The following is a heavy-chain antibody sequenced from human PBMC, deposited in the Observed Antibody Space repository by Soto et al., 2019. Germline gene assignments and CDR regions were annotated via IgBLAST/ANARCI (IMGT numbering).Heavy chain of an antibody. J-gene: IGHJ4*02. D-gene: IGHD3-10*01. CDR1: GFPFTTYG. Sequence: QVQLVESGGGVVQPGRSLRLSCAASGFPFTTYGMHWVREGPGKGLEWVAVISYDGRTKYYADSVKGRFTISRDNSKNTLYLQMNNLRPEDTALYFCVGGQYYFDYRGQGTLVTVSP. CDR3: VGGQYYFDY. V-gene: IGHV3-30*03. CDR2: ISYDGRTK.